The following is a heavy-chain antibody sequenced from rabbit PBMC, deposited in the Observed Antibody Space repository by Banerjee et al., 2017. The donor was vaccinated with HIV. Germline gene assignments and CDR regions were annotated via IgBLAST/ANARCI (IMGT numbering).Heavy chain of an antibody. D-gene: IGHD4-2*01. J-gene: IGHJ6*01. CDR3: ARGLLIGDL. CDR1: GIDFSSYYY. CDR2: IYAGSSGSA. V-gene: IGHV1S45*01. Sequence: EQLEESGGGLVQPGGSLTLTCTASGIDFSSYYYMCWVRQAPGKGLEWIACIYAGSSGSAYYASWAKGRFTISRASSTTVTLQMTSLTAADTATYFCARGLLIGDLWGPGTLVTVS.